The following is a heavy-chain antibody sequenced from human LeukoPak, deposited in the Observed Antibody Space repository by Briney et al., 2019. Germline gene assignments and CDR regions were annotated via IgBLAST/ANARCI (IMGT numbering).Heavy chain of an antibody. CDR1: GFTFSNYI. D-gene: IGHD3-10*01. CDR2: ISSSNSTI. Sequence: PGGSLRLSCAASGFTFSNYIMNWVRQAPGKGLELVSYISSSNSTIYYADSVKGRFTISRDNAKNSLYLQMNSLRAEDTAVYYCARDRGYYNYWGQGTLVTVSS. V-gene: IGHV3-48*01. J-gene: IGHJ4*02. CDR3: ARDRGYYNY.